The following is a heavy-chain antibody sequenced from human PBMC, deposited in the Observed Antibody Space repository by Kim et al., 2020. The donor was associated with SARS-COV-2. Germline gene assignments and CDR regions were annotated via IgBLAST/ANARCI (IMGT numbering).Heavy chain of an antibody. D-gene: IGHD3-22*01. Sequence: SETLSLTCTVSGYSFSSGYYCGWLRQPPGKGLEWIGSIYHSGSTYYKPSLKSRVTISVDTSKNQFSLKLNSLTAADTAVYYCARDGDDSLAVPDSCGQGTLVTVSS. CDR1: GYSFSSGYY. CDR3: ARDGDDSLAVPDS. CDR2: IYHSGST. J-gene: IGHJ4*02. V-gene: IGHV4-38-2*02.